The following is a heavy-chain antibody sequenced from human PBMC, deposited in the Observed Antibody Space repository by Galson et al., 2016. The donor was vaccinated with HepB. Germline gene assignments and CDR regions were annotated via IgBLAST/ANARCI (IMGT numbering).Heavy chain of an antibody. CDR1: GSYFGSYG. J-gene: IGHJ4*02. D-gene: IGHD2-21*02. CDR2: VSPYNGKT. CDR3: ARVINSMVVPGGH. Sequence: QSGAEVTKPGDSVKVSCKASGSYFGSYGINWVRQAPGQGLEWMGWVSPYNGKTIYAEKIQDRVIMTTDSSASTAYMQLRSLRSDDTAIYFCARVINSMVVPGGHWGQGTLVTVSS. V-gene: IGHV1-18*04.